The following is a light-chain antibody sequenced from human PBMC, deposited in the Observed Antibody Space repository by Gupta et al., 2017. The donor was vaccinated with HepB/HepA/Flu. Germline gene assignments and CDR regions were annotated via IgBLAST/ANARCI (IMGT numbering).Light chain of an antibody. CDR2: DAS. Sequence: EIVFTQSPATLSLSPGERATLSCRASHSVSRYLSWYQQKPGQAPRLLIYDASNRATGIPVRFSGSGSGTDFTLTISGLEPEDFAVYYCQQRTNWPALTFGGGTKVEIK. V-gene: IGKV3-11*01. CDR1: HSVSRY. J-gene: IGKJ4*01. CDR3: QQRTNWPALT.